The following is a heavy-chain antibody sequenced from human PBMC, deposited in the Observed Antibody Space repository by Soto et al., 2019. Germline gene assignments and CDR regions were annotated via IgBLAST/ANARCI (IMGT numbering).Heavy chain of an antibody. CDR3: AKEEGEAPYGMDV. CDR2: IKSKTDGGTT. CDR1: GFTFSNAW. V-gene: IGHV3-15*01. D-gene: IGHD2-21*01. J-gene: IGHJ6*02. Sequence: PGGSLRLSCAASGFTFSNAWMSWVRQAPGKGLEWVGRIKSKTDGGTTDYAAPVKGRFTISRDDSKNTLYLQMNSLRAEDTAVYYCAKEEGEAPYGMDVWGQGTTVTVSS.